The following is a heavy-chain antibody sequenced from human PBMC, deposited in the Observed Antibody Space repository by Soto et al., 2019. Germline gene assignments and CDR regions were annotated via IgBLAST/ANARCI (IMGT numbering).Heavy chain of an antibody. Sequence: QVHLVQSGAEVKKPGSSVKVSCRAPRGTFSSYTINWVRQAPGHGLEWMGRVVPKIGSINFVRKFQGRLTLTADKSARTAFLELSSLRPEDTAVYYCTRGGRENNWTAGNFEYWGQGAQVPGSS. CDR3: TRGGRENNWTAGNFEY. J-gene: IGHJ4*02. D-gene: IGHD1-20*01. V-gene: IGHV1-69*08. CDR2: VVPKIGSI. CDR1: RGTFSSYT.